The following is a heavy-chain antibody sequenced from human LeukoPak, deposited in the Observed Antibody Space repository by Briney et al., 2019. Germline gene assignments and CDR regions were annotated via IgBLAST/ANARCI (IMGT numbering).Heavy chain of an antibody. CDR2: ISSSGSSM. CDR3: AGDRGETDHDAFDI. D-gene: IGHD1-14*01. J-gene: IGHJ3*02. Sequence: GGSLRLSCAASGFTFSSYEMNWVRQAPGKGLEWASYISSSGSSMYYAGSVKGRFTISRDNAKNSLFLQMNSLRAEDTAVYYCAGDRGETDHDAFDIWGQGTMVTVSS. V-gene: IGHV3-48*03. CDR1: GFTFSSYE.